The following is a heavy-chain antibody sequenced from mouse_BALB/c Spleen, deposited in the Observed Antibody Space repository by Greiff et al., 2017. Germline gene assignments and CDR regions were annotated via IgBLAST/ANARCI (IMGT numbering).Heavy chain of an antibody. D-gene: IGHD2-4*01. V-gene: IGHV1S81*02. J-gene: IGHJ3*01. CDR2: INPSNGRT. CDR3: ARPAMITVWFAY. Sequence: QVQLQQPGAELVKPGASVKLSCKASGYTFTSYWMHWVKQRPGQGLEWIGEINPSNGRTNYNEKFKSKATLTVDKSSSTAYMQLSSLTSEDSAVYYCARPAMITVWFAYWGQGTLVTVSA. CDR1: GYTFTSYW.